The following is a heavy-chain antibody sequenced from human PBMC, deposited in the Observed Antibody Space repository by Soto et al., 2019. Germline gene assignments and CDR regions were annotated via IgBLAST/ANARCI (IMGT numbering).Heavy chain of an antibody. D-gene: IGHD2-8*01. Sequence: LRLSCAASGFTFRSYSMNWVRQAPGKGLEWIAFISSSSSGATIYYADSVKGRFTISRDNARKSVYLQMNRLRDEDTAIYYCTRDLYCTDGVCSYYDYGMDVWGQGTTVTVSS. CDR3: TRDLYCTDGVCSYYDYGMDV. V-gene: IGHV3-48*02. CDR2: ISSSSSGATI. J-gene: IGHJ6*02. CDR1: GFTFRSYS.